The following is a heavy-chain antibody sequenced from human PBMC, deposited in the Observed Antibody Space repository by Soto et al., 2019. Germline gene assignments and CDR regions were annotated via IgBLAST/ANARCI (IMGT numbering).Heavy chain of an antibody. CDR3: VKGYWKGDV. CDR1: GFTFSTYA. V-gene: IGHV3-23*01. D-gene: IGHD1-1*01. CDR2: ISGSGGSI. Sequence: EVQLLESGGGLVQPGGSLRLSCAASGFTFSTYAMNWVRQAPGNGLEWVSAISGSGGSIHYADSVKGRFTISRDNSKNTLYLQMNSLRDEATAVYHCVKGYWKGDVWGQATTVTVSS. J-gene: IGHJ6*02.